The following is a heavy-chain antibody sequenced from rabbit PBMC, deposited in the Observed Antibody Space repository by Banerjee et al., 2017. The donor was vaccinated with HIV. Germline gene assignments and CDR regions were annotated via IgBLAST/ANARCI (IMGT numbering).Heavy chain of an antibody. CDR3: ARGGAVVRYFTL. V-gene: IGHV1S45*01. D-gene: IGHD1-1*01. J-gene: IGHJ4*01. CDR1: GSDISSYA. CDR2: IYAGSSGNT. Sequence: QEQLKESGGGLVTPAGTLTLTCTASGSDISSYAISWVRQAPGKGPEWIGTIYAGSSGNTVYASWAKGRFTISKTSSTTVTLQMTSLTAADTATYFCARGGAVVRYFTLWGPGTLVTVS.